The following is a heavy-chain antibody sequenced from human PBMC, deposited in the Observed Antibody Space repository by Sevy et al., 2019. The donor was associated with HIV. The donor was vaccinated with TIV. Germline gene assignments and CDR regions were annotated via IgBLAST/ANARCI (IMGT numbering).Heavy chain of an antibody. CDR3: ARGTPIRAYNDF. D-gene: IGHD2-21*02. V-gene: IGHV3-48*02. J-gene: IGHJ4*02. CDR1: GFPFSNYN. CDR2: ISRRSTTI. Sequence: GGSLRLSCAASGFPFSNYNMNWVRQTPGRGLEWVSYISRRSTTIYYADSVKGRFTISRDNDQSSLYLQMNALRDEDTAVYYCARGTPIRAYNDFWGQGTLVTVSS.